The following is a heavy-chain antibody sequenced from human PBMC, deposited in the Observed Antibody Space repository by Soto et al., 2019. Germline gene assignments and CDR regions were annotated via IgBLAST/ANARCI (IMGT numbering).Heavy chain of an antibody. CDR3: ATVDISTWIDGMDV. Sequence: QVQLVQSGAEVKKPGSSVKVSCKASGGTFSSYAISWVRQAPGQGLEWMGGTFPMFGKANYAQKFQGGVTISADKSTSTAYMELSSLTSEDTAVYYCATVDISTWIDGMDVWGQGTTVTVSS. J-gene: IGHJ6*02. CDR1: GGTFSSYA. CDR2: TFPMFGKA. V-gene: IGHV1-69*06. D-gene: IGHD6-13*01.